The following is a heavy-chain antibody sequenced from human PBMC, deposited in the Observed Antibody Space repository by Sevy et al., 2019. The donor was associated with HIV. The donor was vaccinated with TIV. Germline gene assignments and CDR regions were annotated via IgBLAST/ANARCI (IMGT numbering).Heavy chain of an antibody. CDR2: ISAYNGNT. CDR1: GYTFSNFG. CDR3: ARTLYSSAWPRGY. J-gene: IGHJ4*02. D-gene: IGHD6-19*01. V-gene: IGHV1-18*01. Sequence: ASVKVSCKTSGYTFSNFGISWVRQAPGQGLEWMGWISAYNGNTNYAQKFQGRVTMTTDTDTSIAYMELRSLRPDDAAVYYCARTLYSSAWPRGYWGQGTLVTVSS.